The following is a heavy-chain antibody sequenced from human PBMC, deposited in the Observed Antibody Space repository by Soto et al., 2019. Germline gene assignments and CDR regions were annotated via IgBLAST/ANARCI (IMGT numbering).Heavy chain of an antibody. CDR1: GGSVSSGDYY. J-gene: IGHJ5*02. CDR2: IYYSGST. V-gene: IGHV4-61*08. D-gene: IGHD5-18*01. CDR3: ARIPVDTYMINWFDP. Sequence: SETLSLTCTVSGGSVSSGDYYWSWIRQPPGKGLEWIDYIYYSGSTNYNPSLKSRVSISLDTSKDQFSLRLTSVTAADTAVYYCARIPVDTYMINWFDPWGQGTLVTVSS.